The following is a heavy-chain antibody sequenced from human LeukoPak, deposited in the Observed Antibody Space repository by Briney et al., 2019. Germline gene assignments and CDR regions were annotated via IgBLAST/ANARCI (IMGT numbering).Heavy chain of an antibody. J-gene: IGHJ6*03. Sequence: PGGSLRLSCAASGFTFSSYWMSWVRQAPGKGLEWVANIKQDGSEKYYVDSVKGRFTISRDNAKNSLYLQMNSLRAEDTAVYYCAREFADFWSGYYVYCYYYYMDVWGKGTTVTVSS. CDR1: GFTFSSYW. V-gene: IGHV3-7*01. CDR3: AREFADFWSGYYVYCYYYYMDV. D-gene: IGHD3-3*01. CDR2: IKQDGSEK.